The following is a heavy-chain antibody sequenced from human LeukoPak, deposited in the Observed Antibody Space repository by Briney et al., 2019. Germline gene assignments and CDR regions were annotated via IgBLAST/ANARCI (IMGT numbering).Heavy chain of an antibody. CDR1: GGSVRRGNYY. CDR3: ARWSGSVTARNYYYYMDV. J-gene: IGHJ6*03. V-gene: IGHV4-61*02. D-gene: IGHD6-6*01. CDR2: IYTSGTT. Sequence: PSETLSLTCTVSGGSVRRGNYYWTWIRQPAGSGLEWIGRIYTSGTTDYNPSLRTRVTISVDASRNQFSLNLSSVTAADTAVYYCARWSGSVTARNYYYYMDVWGEGTTVTVSS.